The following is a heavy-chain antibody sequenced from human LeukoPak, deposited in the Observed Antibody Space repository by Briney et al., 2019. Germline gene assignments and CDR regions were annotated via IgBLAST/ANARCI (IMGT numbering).Heavy chain of an antibody. CDR1: GFTFSSYS. CDR2: LYTGGIR. Sequence: GGSLRLSCAASGFTFSSYSMNWVRQAPGEGLEWVSVLYTGGIRYYAGFVRGRFTISRDGSKNTLYLQMKNLRAEDTAIYYCTKMFTKDNWYGGPDYWGQGTLVTVSS. J-gene: IGHJ4*02. CDR3: TKMFTKDNWYGGPDY. D-gene: IGHD2-8*01. V-gene: IGHV3-53*01.